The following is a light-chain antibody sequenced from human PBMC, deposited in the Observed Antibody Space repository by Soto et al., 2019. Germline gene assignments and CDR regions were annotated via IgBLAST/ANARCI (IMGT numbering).Light chain of an antibody. CDR1: NNEIGGYNY. Sequence: QSVLTQPRSVSGSPGQSVTISCTGNNNEIGGYNYVSWYQQHPGKAPKLMIYDVSKRPSGVPDRFSGSKSGNTASLTISGLQAEDEADYYCCSYAGSYTFVVFGGGTKVTVL. CDR3: CSYAGSYTFVV. CDR2: DVS. V-gene: IGLV2-11*01. J-gene: IGLJ2*01.